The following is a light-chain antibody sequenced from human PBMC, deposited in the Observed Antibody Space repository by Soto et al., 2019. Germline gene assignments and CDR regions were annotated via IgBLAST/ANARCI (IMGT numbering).Light chain of an antibody. CDR1: SSDVGGYNY. Sequence: QSVLTQPASMSGSPGQSITISCTGTSSDVGGYNYVSWYQQHPGKAPKLMIYEVSNRPSGVSNRFSGSKSGNTASLTISGLQAEDEADYYCSSYRSSSNVFGSGTKVTVL. J-gene: IGLJ1*01. V-gene: IGLV2-14*01. CDR2: EVS. CDR3: SSYRSSSNV.